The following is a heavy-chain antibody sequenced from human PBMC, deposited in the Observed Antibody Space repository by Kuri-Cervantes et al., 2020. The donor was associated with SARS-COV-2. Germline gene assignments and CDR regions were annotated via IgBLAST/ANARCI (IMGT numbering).Heavy chain of an antibody. Sequence: SETLSLTCTVSGGSISSYYWSWIRQPPGKGLEWIVNIYYSGSTYYNPSLKSRVTISVDTSKNQFSLKLSSVTAADTAVYYCARQRGGFLEWLLYYDYWGQGTLVTVSS. CDR3: ARQRGGFLEWLLYYDY. V-gene: IGHV4-59*04. D-gene: IGHD3-3*01. CDR1: GGSISSYY. CDR2: IYYSGST. J-gene: IGHJ4*02.